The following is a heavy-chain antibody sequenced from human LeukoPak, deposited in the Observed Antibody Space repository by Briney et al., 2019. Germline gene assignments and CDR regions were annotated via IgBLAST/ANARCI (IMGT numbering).Heavy chain of an antibody. Sequence: GASVKVSCKASGGTFSSYAISWVRQAPGQGLEWMGGIIPIFGTADYAQKFQGRVTITADESTSTAYMELSSLRSEDTAVYYCRYSSSAQYFDYWGQGTLVTVSS. CDR3: RYSSSAQYFDY. J-gene: IGHJ4*02. CDR2: IIPIFGTA. CDR1: GGTFSSYA. V-gene: IGHV1-69*01. D-gene: IGHD6-6*01.